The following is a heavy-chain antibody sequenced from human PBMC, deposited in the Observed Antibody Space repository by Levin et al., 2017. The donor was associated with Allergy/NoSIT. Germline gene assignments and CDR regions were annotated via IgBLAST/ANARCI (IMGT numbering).Heavy chain of an antibody. CDR1: GFTFSNAW. CDR3: TTDPSGDEGLLDI. V-gene: IGHV3-15*01. Sequence: KRGESLKISCATSGFTFSNAWMTWVRQAPGKGLEWIGRIKIRTDGGATDYAAPVEGRFTISRDDSKNTLYLHMNSLKIEDTGVYYCTTDPSGDEGLLDIWGQGILVRVSS. J-gene: IGHJ3*02. D-gene: IGHD5-24*01. CDR2: IKIRTDGGAT.